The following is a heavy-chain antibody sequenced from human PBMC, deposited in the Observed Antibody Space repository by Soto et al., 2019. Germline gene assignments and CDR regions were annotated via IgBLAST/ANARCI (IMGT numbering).Heavy chain of an antibody. CDR3: ARDPFLYSSSWYYFDY. D-gene: IGHD6-13*01. J-gene: IGHJ4*02. CDR2: VNPNSGGT. CDR1: GYTFTRYY. V-gene: IGHV1-2*02. Sequence: QVQLVQSGAEVKKPGASVKVSCKASGYTFTRYYMPWVRQAPGQGLEWMGWVNPNSGGTNYAQKFQGRVTMTRDTSISTAYMELSRLRSDDTAVYYCARDPFLYSSSWYYFDYWGQGTLVTVSS.